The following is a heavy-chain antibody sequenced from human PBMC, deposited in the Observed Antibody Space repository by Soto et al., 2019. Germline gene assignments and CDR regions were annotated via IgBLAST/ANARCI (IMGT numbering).Heavy chain of an antibody. CDR2: ISGSGGST. V-gene: IGHV3-23*01. D-gene: IGHD2-15*01. Sequence: GGSLSLSCAASGFPFSSYAMSWVRQAPGKGLEWVSAISGSGGSTYYADSVKGRFTISRDNSKNTLYLQMNSLRAEDTAVYYCAKDRGGIPRLGGQGTLVTVSS. CDR1: GFPFSSYA. CDR3: AKDRGGIPRL. J-gene: IGHJ4*02.